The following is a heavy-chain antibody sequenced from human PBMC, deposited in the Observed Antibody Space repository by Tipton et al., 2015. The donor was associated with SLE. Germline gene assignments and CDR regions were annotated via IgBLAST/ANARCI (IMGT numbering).Heavy chain of an antibody. J-gene: IGHJ4*02. CDR1: LGTYS. CDR3: ARDVDSSGYEYCDF. CDR2: ISDDGSDK. V-gene: IGHV3-30*04. D-gene: IGHD3-22*01. Sequence: LGTYSMHWVRQAPGKGLEWVAIISDDGSDKYYADSVKGRFTVSRDNSKKTLFLQMNSLRAEDSGVYYCARDVDSSGYEYCDFWGQGTLVTVSS.